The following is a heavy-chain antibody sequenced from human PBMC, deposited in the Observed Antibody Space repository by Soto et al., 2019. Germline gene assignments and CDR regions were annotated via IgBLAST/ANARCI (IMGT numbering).Heavy chain of an antibody. CDR2: IGIAGDT. CDR3: ARGVAVAGFYWFDP. CDR1: GFTFSTYD. V-gene: IGHV3-13*01. D-gene: IGHD6-19*01. Sequence: GGSLRLSCAASGFTFSTYDMHWVRQATGKGLEWVSGIGIAGDTYYPGSVKGRFTISRENAKRSLYLQMNSLKAGDTAVYYCARGVAVAGFYWFDPWGQGTLVTVSS. J-gene: IGHJ5*02.